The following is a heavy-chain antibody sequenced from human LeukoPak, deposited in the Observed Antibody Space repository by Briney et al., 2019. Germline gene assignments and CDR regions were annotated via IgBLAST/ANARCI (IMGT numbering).Heavy chain of an antibody. CDR3: AREPYYYGSGSHMGNWFDP. V-gene: IGHV3-48*01. D-gene: IGHD3-10*01. J-gene: IGHJ5*02. CDR2: ISSSSSTI. CDR1: GFTFSSYS. Sequence: PGGSLRLSCAASGFTFSSYSMNWVRPAPGKGLEWVSYISSSSSTIYYADSVKGRFTIPRDNAKNSLYLQMNSLRAEDTAVYYCAREPYYYGSGSHMGNWFDPWGQGTLVTVSS.